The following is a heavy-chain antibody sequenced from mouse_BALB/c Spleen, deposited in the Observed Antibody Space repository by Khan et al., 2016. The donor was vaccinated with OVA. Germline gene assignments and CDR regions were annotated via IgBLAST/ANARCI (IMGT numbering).Heavy chain of an antibody. CDR1: GYTFTSYW. CDR3: ARANYYGRSLYAMDS. Sequence: QVQLQQSGDDLVKPGASVRLSCKASGYTFTSYWVHWIKQRPGQGLEWIGQISPGSGSDYYNEMFKGRATLTVDTSSTTAYIHLSSLSSEDSAVYVCARANYYGRSLYAMDSWGQGTSVTVSS. V-gene: IGHV1S132*01. CDR2: ISPGSGSD. J-gene: IGHJ4*01. D-gene: IGHD1-1*01.